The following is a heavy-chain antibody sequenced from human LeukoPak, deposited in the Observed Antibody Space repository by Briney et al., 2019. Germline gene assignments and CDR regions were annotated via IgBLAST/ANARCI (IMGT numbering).Heavy chain of an antibody. J-gene: IGHJ4*02. CDR3: AGDSAMVD. D-gene: IGHD5-18*01. CDR1: GGSVSSGSYH. Sequence: PSETLSLTCTVSGGSVSSGSYHASWIRQPPGKGLEWIGYIYYSGSTNYNPSLKSRVTISVDTSKNQFSLKLSSVTAAVTAVYYCAGDSAMVDWGQGTLVTVSS. CDR2: IYYSGST. V-gene: IGHV4-61*01.